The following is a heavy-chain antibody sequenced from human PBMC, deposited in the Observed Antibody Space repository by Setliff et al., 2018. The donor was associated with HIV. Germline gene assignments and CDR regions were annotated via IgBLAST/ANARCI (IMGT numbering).Heavy chain of an antibody. Sequence: ASVKVSCKASGYTFGSYDINWVRQATGQGLEWMGWMNPNSGNTGYAQKFQGRVTMTRDTSIGTAYMELNNLKFEDTAVYYCARARRDSYDRGRRNHYYIDVWGKGTPVTVSS. D-gene: IGHD3-22*01. CDR2: MNPNSGNT. V-gene: IGHV1-8*02. J-gene: IGHJ6*03. CDR1: GYTFGSYD. CDR3: ARARRDSYDRGRRNHYYIDV.